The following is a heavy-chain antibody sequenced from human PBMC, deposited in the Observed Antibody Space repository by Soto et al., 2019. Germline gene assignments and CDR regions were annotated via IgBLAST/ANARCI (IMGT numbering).Heavy chain of an antibody. CDR3: ARNYYDSGRFGLDP. V-gene: IGHV4-34*01. D-gene: IGHD3-22*01. Sequence: SETLSLTCAVEGGSFNDDYWSWIRQSPGKGLEWIGEINDSGSTKYNPSLKSRVTVSVDRSKNQFSLNLISVTAADTAVYYCARNYYDSGRFGLDPWGQGTQVTVSS. CDR1: GGSFNDDY. CDR2: INDSGST. J-gene: IGHJ5*02.